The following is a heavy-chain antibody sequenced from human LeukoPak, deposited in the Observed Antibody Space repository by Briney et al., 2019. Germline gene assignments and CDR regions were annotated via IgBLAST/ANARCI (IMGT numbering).Heavy chain of an antibody. Sequence: ASVKVSCKASGYTFTSYGISWVRQAPGQGLEWMGWISAYNGNTNYAQKHQGRVTMTPDTSTSTAYMELRSLRSDDTAVYYCAREQQLALDAFDIWGQGTMVTVSS. CDR1: GYTFTSYG. CDR3: AREQQLALDAFDI. J-gene: IGHJ3*02. CDR2: ISAYNGNT. V-gene: IGHV1-18*01. D-gene: IGHD6-13*01.